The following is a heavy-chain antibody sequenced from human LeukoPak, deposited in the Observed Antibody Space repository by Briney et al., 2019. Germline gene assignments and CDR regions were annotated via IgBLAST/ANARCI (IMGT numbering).Heavy chain of an antibody. Sequence: GGSLRLSCAPSGFTFNSYAMSWVRQAPGKGLEWVSGISAGGGSTYYADSVKGRFTISRDKSKNTLYPQMNSLRAEDTAVYFCAKGDNWNSRGAFDYWGQGTLVTVSS. V-gene: IGHV3-23*01. CDR3: AKGDNWNSRGAFDY. D-gene: IGHD1-7*01. CDR1: GFTFNSYA. CDR2: ISAGGGST. J-gene: IGHJ4*02.